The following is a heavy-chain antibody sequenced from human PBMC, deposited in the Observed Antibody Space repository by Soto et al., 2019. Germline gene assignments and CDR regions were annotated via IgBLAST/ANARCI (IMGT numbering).Heavy chain of an antibody. D-gene: IGHD2-15*01. J-gene: IGHJ6*02. CDR1: GFTFSSYG. Sequence: QVQLVESGGGVVQPGRSLRLSCAASGFTFSSYGMHWVRQAPGKGLEWVAVIWYDGSNKYYADSVKGRFTISRDNSKNXLXXQMNSLRAEDTAVYYCARDTAAGRAPYYYYYGMDVWGQGTTVTVSS. CDR3: ARDTAAGRAPYYYYYGMDV. V-gene: IGHV3-33*01. CDR2: IWYDGSNK.